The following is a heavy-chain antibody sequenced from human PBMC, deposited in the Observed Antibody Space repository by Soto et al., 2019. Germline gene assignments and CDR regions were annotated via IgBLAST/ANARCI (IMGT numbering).Heavy chain of an antibody. Sequence: ASVKVSCKPSGYTFTGYYIHWVRQAPGQGLEWMGWINPNSGATNYAQKFQGRVTMTSDASMSTAYVELARLRSDDTAVYYCVRDLVTTIGDFDYWGQGTLVTVSS. CDR3: VRDLVTTIGDFDY. CDR1: GYTFTGYY. D-gene: IGHD5-12*01. CDR2: INPNSGAT. J-gene: IGHJ4*02. V-gene: IGHV1-2*02.